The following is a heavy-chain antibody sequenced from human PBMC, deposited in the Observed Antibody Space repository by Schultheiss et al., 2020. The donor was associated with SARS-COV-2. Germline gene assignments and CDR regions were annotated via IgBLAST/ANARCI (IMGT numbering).Heavy chain of an antibody. Sequence: SETLSLTCAVYGGSFSGYYWSWIRQPPGKGLEWIGYIYYSGSTNYNPSLKSRVTISVDTSKNQFSLKLSSVTAADTAVYYCARDPGVEGYYYYMDVWGKGTTVTVSS. J-gene: IGHJ6*03. CDR3: ARDPGVEGYYYYMDV. D-gene: IGHD3-10*01. V-gene: IGHV4-59*01. CDR1: GGSFSGYY. CDR2: IYYSGST.